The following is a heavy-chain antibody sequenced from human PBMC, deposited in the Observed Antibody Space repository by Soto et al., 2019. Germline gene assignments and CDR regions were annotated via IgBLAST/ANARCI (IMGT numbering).Heavy chain of an antibody. J-gene: IGHJ4*02. CDR2: ISAYNGNT. V-gene: IGHV1-18*01. CDR3: AKNAPYYYDSSGSSPFDY. CDR1: GYTFTNYG. Sequence: QVQLVQSGAEVKKPGASVKVSCKASGYTFTNYGISWVRQAPGQGLECMGWISAYNGNTNYAQKFQGRVTMTTDKSTNTAYMELRSLRSDDTAVYYCAKNAPYYYDSSGSSPFDYWGQGTLVTVSS. D-gene: IGHD3-22*01.